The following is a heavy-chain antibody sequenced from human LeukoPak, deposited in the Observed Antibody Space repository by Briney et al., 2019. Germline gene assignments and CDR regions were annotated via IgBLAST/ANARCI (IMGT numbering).Heavy chain of an antibody. V-gene: IGHV3-30*04. CDR1: GHTLSTYA. J-gene: IGHJ6*04. Sequence: GGSLRLACGASGHTLSTYAVQWVREAPGKGLVWVAAISYDGSNKNYADSVKGRFTISRDNAKNSLYLQMNSLRAEDTAVYYCAELGITMIGGVWGKGTTVTISS. D-gene: IGHD3-10*02. CDR3: AELGITMIGGV. CDR2: ISYDGSNK.